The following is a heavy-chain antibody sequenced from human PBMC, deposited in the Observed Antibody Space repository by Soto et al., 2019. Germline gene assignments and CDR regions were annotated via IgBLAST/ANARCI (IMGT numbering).Heavy chain of an antibody. Sequence: GGSLRLSCAASGFTVSSNYMSWVRQAPGKGLEWVSVIYSGGSTYYADSAKGRFTISRDNSKNTLYLQMNSLRAEDTAVYYCARLSPGGVAFDIWGQGTMVTVSS. J-gene: IGHJ3*02. CDR2: IYSGGST. CDR1: GFTVSSNY. CDR3: ARLSPGGVAFDI. D-gene: IGHD6-25*01. V-gene: IGHV3-53*01.